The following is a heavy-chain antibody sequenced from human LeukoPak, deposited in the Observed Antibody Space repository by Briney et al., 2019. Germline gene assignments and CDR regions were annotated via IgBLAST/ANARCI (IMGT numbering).Heavy chain of an antibody. CDR3: AKDRSGGYSYGHIDY. V-gene: IGHV3-30*02. D-gene: IGHD5-18*01. Sequence: GGSLRLSCAASGFTFSSYGMHWVRQAPGKGLEWVAFIRYDGSNKYYADSVKGRFTISRDNSKNTLYLQINSPRAEDTAVYYCAKDRSGGYSYGHIDYWGQGTLVTVSS. CDR1: GFTFSSYG. J-gene: IGHJ4*02. CDR2: IRYDGSNK.